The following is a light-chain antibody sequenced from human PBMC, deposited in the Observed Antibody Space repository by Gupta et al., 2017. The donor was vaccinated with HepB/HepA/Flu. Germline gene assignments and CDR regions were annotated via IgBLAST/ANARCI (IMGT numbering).Light chain of an antibody. CDR1: QDINSY. CDR3: QQFNSYPIT. V-gene: IGKV1-9*01. Sequence: DIQLTQSPSFLSASVGDRVTITCRASQDINSYLIWYQQKPGKAPNLLIYSASTLQGGVPSRFSGSGSATEFTLTISSLQPEDFAAYYCQQFNSYPITFGQGTQLDIK. CDR2: SAS. J-gene: IGKJ5*01.